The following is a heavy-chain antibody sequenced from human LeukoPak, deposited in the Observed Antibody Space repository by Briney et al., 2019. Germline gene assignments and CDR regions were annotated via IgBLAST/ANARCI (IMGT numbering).Heavy chain of an antibody. CDR3: ARALVGAWYYFDY. CDR1: GGSISSYY. V-gene: IGHV4-59*01. Sequence: SETLSLTCTVSGGSISSYYWSWLRQPPGKGLEWIGYIYYSGSTNYNPSLKSRVTISVDTSKNQFSLKLSSVTAADTAVYYCARALVGAWYYFDYWGQGTLVTVSS. CDR2: IYYSGST. J-gene: IGHJ4*02. D-gene: IGHD1-26*01.